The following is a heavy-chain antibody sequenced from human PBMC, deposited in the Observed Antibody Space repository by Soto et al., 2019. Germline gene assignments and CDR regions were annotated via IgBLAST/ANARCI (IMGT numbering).Heavy chain of an antibody. CDR3: ARHYYGSGSYLPTFDY. CDR1: NGSISSTTYF. D-gene: IGHD3-10*01. V-gene: IGHV4-39*01. J-gene: IGHJ4*02. CDR2: ISYSGST. Sequence: SETLSLTCTVSNGSISSTTYFWGWIRQPPGKGLEWIGSISYSGSTFCNPSLKSRVTISVETSKNQFSLKLSSMTAADTAVYYCARHYYGSGSYLPTFDYWGQGTLVTVSS.